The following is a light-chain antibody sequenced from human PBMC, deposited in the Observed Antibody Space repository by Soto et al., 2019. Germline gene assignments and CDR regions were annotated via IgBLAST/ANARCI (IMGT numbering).Light chain of an antibody. V-gene: IGKV1-39*01. CDR3: QQSYSTRTWT. Sequence: DIQMAQSPSSLSASVGRRLNITCRASQSISSYLNWYQQKPGKAPKLLVYAASSLNSGVPSRFSGSGSGTDFTLTISILKTEDFATYYCQQSYSTRTWTFGQGTKVDIK. CDR1: QSISSY. J-gene: IGKJ1*01. CDR2: AAS.